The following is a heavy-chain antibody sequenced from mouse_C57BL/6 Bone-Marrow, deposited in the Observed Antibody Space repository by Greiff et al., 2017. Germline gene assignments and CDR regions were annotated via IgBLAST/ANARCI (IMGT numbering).Heavy chain of an antibody. CDR2: IDPSDSYT. D-gene: IGHD1-1*01. CDR3: EREAIYYYGSSYPDWYFDV. V-gene: IGHV1-59*01. CDR1: GYTFTSYW. J-gene: IGHJ1*03. Sequence: QVQLQQPGAELVRPGTSVKLSCKASGYTFTSYWMHWVKQRPGQGLEWIGVIDPSDSYTNYNQKFKGKATLTVDTSSSTAYMQLSSLTSEDSAVYYCEREAIYYYGSSYPDWYFDVWGTGTTVTVSS.